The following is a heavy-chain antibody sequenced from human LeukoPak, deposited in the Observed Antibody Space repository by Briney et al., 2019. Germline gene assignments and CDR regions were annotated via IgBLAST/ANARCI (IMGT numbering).Heavy chain of an antibody. CDR2: ISSSSSYI. Sequence: TGGSLRLSCAASGFTFSSYSMNWVRQAPGKGLEWVSSISSSSSYIYYADSVKGRLTISRDNAKNSLYLQMNSLRAEDTAVYYCARVARGYCSSTSCYQDFDYWGPGNLVTVSS. CDR3: ARVARGYCSSTSCYQDFDY. J-gene: IGHJ4*02. D-gene: IGHD2-2*01. CDR1: GFTFSSYS. V-gene: IGHV3-21*01.